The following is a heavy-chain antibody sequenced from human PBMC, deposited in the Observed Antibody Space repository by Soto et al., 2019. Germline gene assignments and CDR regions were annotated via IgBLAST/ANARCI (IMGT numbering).Heavy chain of an antibody. CDR1: GGYISSYC. V-gene: IGHV4-59*01. D-gene: IGHD2-2*01. J-gene: IGHJ4*02. CDR2: IYYSGCT. CDR3: ARGGFVVPAAPIDY. Sequence: PSETLSLTCTVSGGYISSYCWRCIRQPQGKGLERIGYIYYSGCTNYNPSLKSRVTISVDASKNQFCLKLSSVTAADSAVYYCARGGFVVPAAPIDYWGQGTLVTVAS.